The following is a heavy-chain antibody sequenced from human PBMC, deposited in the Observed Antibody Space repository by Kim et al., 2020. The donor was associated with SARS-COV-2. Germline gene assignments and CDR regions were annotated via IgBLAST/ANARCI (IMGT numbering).Heavy chain of an antibody. CDR2: INHSGST. V-gene: IGHV4-34*01. D-gene: IGHD3-16*02. Sequence: SETLSLTCAVYGGSFSGYYWSWIRQPPGKGLEWIGEINHSGSTNYNPSLKSRVTISVDTSKNQFSLKLSSVTAADTAVYYCARRAQYYDYVWGSYRIREPNAFDIWGQGTMVTVSS. J-gene: IGHJ3*02. CDR3: ARRAQYYDYVWGSYRIREPNAFDI. CDR1: GGSFSGYY.